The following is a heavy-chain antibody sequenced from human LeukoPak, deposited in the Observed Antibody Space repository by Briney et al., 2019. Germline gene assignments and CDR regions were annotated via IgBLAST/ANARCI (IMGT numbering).Heavy chain of an antibody. CDR2: IRGAGDIT. CDR3: AKAPYGSGSYYVNL. Sequence: GGSLRLSCVASGITLSTYGMSWVRQAPGKGLEWVSAIRGAGDITDYADSVKGRFTISRDNSKNILYLQMSSLRAEDTAIYYCAKAPYGSGSYYVNLWGQGTLVTVSS. D-gene: IGHD3-10*01. J-gene: IGHJ5*02. V-gene: IGHV3-23*01. CDR1: GITLSTYG.